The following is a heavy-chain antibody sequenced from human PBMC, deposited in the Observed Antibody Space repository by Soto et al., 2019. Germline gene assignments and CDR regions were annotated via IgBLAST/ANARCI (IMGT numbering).Heavy chain of an antibody. CDR3: ARDRGNDLYDY. CDR1: GFTFSSYG. D-gene: IGHD3-3*01. Sequence: PGGSLRLSCAASGFTFSSYGMHWVRQAPGKGLEWVAVIWFDGSHKYYADSVKGRFTISRDNSKNMLFLQMNSLRAEDTTVYYCARDRGNDLYDYGGQGTLVPVS. V-gene: IGHV3-33*01. J-gene: IGHJ4*02. CDR2: IWFDGSHK.